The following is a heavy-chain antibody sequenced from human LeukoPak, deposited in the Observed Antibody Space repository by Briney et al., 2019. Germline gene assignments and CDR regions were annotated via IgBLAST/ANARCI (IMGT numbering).Heavy chain of an antibody. CDR1: DYSISSGYY. CDR2: IYYSGST. Sequence: SETLSLTCTVSDYSISSGYYWGWIRQPPGKGLEWIGSIYYSGSTYYNPSLKSRVTISVDTSKNQFSLKLSSVTAADTAVYYCASESMVRGVIITNEFDYWGQGTLVTVSS. J-gene: IGHJ4*02. CDR3: ASESMVRGVIITNEFDY. V-gene: IGHV4-38-2*02. D-gene: IGHD3-10*01.